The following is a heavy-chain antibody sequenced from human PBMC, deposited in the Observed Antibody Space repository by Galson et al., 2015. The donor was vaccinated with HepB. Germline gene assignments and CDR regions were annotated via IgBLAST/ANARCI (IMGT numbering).Heavy chain of an antibody. CDR2: ISGSGGST. CDR3: ARDGAYSTYYGTNWFDP. V-gene: IGHV3-23*01. J-gene: IGHJ5*02. CDR1: GFTLVSPFSSYA. Sequence: SLRLSCAASGFTLVSPFSSYAMSWVRQAPGKGLEWVSTISGSGGSTYYAGSVKGRFTISRDNSKNTLYLQMNSLRAEDTAVYFCARDGAYSTYYGTNWFDPWGQGTLVTVSS. D-gene: IGHD4-11*01.